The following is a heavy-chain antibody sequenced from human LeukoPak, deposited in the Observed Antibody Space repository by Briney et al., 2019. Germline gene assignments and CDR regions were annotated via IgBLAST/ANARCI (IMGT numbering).Heavy chain of an antibody. CDR1: GDSVSSSSAA. CDR2: TYYRSKWYS. V-gene: IGHV6-1*01. J-gene: IGHJ4*02. Sequence: SQTLSLTCAISGDSVSSSSAAWHWLRQTPSRGLEWLGRTYYRSKWYSYYGASVKSRITINPDTSKNQFSLQLNSVTPEDTAVYYCARGAAGAIDYWGQGTLVTVSS. CDR3: ARGAAGAIDY. D-gene: IGHD6-13*01.